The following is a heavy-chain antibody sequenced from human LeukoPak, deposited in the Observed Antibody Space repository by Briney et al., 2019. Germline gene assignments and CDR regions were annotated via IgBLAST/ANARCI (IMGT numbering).Heavy chain of an antibody. CDR1: GYTFTGYY. CDR2: INPNSGGT. Sequence: ASVEVSCKASGYTFTGYYMHWVRQAPGQGLEWMGWINPNSGGTNYAQKFQGRVTMTRDTFISTAYMELSRLRSEDTAVYYCARDVVVVPAAAERYIDYWGQGTLVTVSS. J-gene: IGHJ4*02. D-gene: IGHD2-2*01. V-gene: IGHV1-2*02. CDR3: ARDVVVVPAAAERYIDY.